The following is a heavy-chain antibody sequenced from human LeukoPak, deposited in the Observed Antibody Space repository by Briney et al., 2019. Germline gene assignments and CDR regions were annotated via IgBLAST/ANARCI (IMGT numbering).Heavy chain of an antibody. J-gene: IGHJ4*02. D-gene: IGHD7-27*01. Sequence: PGGSLRLSCAASGFTFSSYAMHWVRQAPGKGLEWVAVISYDGSNKYYADSVKGRFTISRDNSKNTLYLQMNSLRDEDTAVYYCARAWGVDYWGQGTLVTVSS. CDR2: ISYDGSNK. CDR1: GFTFSSYA. V-gene: IGHV3-30*04. CDR3: ARAWGVDY.